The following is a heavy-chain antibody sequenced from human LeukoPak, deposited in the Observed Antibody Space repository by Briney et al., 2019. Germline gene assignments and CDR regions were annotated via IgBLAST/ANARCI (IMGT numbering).Heavy chain of an antibody. D-gene: IGHD6-19*01. Sequence: SETLSPTCAVSGSSISNSYYWVWIRQPPGKGLEWIGSIYHSGSTYYNPSLTSRVTISVDTSRNQFSLRLASVTAADTAVYYCARDTSAIAVAGTSNWGQGTLVTVSS. CDR2: IYHSGST. CDR3: ARDTSAIAVAGTSN. V-gene: IGHV4-38-2*01. J-gene: IGHJ1*01. CDR1: GSSISNSYY.